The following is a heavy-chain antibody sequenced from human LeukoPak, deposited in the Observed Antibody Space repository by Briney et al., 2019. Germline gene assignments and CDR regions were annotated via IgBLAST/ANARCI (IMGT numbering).Heavy chain of an antibody. J-gene: IGHJ5*02. CDR2: LYYSGST. CDR3: ARQGRYCSSPSCFDP. Sequence: SETLSLTCTVSGGSISTSTFFWAWIRQPPGKGLEWIGGLYYSGSTYYNPSLNSRVTMSVDTSKNHLSLKLTSVTAADTAVYYCARQGRYCSSPSCFDPWGQGILVTVSS. D-gene: IGHD2-2*01. V-gene: IGHV4-39*02. CDR1: GGSISTSTFF.